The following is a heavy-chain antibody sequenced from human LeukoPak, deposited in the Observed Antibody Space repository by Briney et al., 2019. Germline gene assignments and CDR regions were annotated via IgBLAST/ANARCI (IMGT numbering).Heavy chain of an antibody. J-gene: IGHJ4*02. CDR2: ISGSGGST. V-gene: IGHV3-23*01. Sequence: PGGSLRLSCAASGFTFSSYSMSWVRQAPGKGLEWVSGISGSGGSTYYADSVKGRLTISRDNSKNTLYLQMNSLRDEDTAVYYCAKSAYYDILTGYYPFEYWGQGTLVTVSS. D-gene: IGHD3-9*01. CDR1: GFTFSSYS. CDR3: AKSAYYDILTGYYPFEY.